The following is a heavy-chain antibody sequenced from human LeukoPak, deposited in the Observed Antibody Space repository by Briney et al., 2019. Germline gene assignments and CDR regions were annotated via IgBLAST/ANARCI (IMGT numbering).Heavy chain of an antibody. D-gene: IGHD5-12*01. CDR3: AREVATAYYYYYYMDV. V-gene: IGHV3-74*01. CDR2: INSDGSST. CDR1: GFTFSSYW. Sequence: GGSLRLSCAASGFTFSSYWMHWVRQAPGKGLVWVSCINSDGSSTSYADSVKGRFTISRDNAKNTLYLQMNSLRAEDTAVYYCAREVATAYYYYYYMDVWGKGTTVTVSS. J-gene: IGHJ6*03.